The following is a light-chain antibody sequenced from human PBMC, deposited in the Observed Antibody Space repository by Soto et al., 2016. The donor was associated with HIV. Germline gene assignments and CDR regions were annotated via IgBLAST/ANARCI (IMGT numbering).Light chain of an antibody. Sequence: SYELTQPPSVSVAPGKTARTTCGGNNIGSKSVHWYQQKPGQAPVLVVYDDSDRPSGIPERFSGSNSGNTATLTISRVEAGDEADYYCQVWDTTDHYVFGTGTRVTVL. CDR3: QVWDTTDHYV. J-gene: IGLJ1*01. CDR2: DDS. CDR1: NIGSKS. V-gene: IGLV3-21*03.